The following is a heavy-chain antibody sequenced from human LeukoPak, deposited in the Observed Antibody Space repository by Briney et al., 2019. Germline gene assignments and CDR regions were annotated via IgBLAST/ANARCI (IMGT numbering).Heavy chain of an antibody. CDR1: GSPFTAYF. CDR2: INPNSGGT. J-gene: IGHJ6*04. CDR3: AKSGYGFGYGWDVAV. Sequence: ASVKVSCRASGSPFTAYFIYWVRQAPGQGLEWIGWINPNSGGTNSAQKFQDRVTMTRDTSVSSVYMELSSLRSDDTAVYYCAKSGYGFGYGWDVAVWGKGATVTVSS. V-gene: IGHV1-2*02. D-gene: IGHD5-18*01.